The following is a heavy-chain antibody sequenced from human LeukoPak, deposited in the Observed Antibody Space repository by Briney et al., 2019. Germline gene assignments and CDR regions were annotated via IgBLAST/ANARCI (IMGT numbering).Heavy chain of an antibody. J-gene: IGHJ4*02. D-gene: IGHD2-15*01. CDR2: ISTYDVNT. Sequence: ASVKVSCKASGYSFTNYGISWVRQAPGQGLEWMGWISTYDVNTKYAQSLQGRVTMTTDTSTSTAYMELRSLRSDDTAVYYCARGPYCSGSTCYSQYFDSGGQGTLVTVSA. CDR3: ARGPYCSGSTCYSQYFDS. V-gene: IGHV1-18*01. CDR1: GYSFTNYG.